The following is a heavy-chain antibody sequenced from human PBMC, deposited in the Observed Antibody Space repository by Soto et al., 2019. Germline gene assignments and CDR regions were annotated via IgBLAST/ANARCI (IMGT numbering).Heavy chain of an antibody. CDR2: ISSSGAST. V-gene: IGHV3-23*01. CDR1: GFTFRRYG. D-gene: IGHD3-10*01. Sequence: GGSLRLSCAASGFTFRRYGMSWVGQAPGKGLEWVSGISSSGASTYYADSVKGRFTISRDYSKYTLYLEMNSLRAEDTAVYYCAKDVWLGELLGVFDYWGQGTLVTVSS. CDR3: AKDVWLGELLGVFDY. J-gene: IGHJ4*02.